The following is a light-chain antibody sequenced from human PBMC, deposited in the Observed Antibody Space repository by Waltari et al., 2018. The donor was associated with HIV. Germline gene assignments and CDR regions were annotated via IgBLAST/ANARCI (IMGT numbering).Light chain of an antibody. CDR3: SSYRGASTVI. CDR1: SSAIGAYAF. CDR2: DVT. V-gene: IGLV2-14*03. Sequence: QSALTQPASVSGYPGQSITIPLPGPSSAIGAYAFVSWYQQHPEKAPKLIIYDVTNRPAGVSNRFSGSKSANTASLTISGLQAEDEADYYCSSYRGASTVIFGGGTKLTVL. J-gene: IGLJ2*01.